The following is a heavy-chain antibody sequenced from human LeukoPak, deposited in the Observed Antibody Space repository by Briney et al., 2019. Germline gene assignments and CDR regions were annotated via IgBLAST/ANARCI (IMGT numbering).Heavy chain of an antibody. CDR1: GFTFNSFG. Sequence: GGSLRLSCAASGFTFNSFGMHWVRQAPGKGLEWVADISYYGSNKYFADSVKGRFTISRDNSKNTLYLQMNSLRAEDTAVYYCAKDYDSSGWAAFDIWGQGTMVTVSS. CDR2: ISYYGSNK. CDR3: AKDYDSSGWAAFDI. J-gene: IGHJ3*02. V-gene: IGHV3-30*18. D-gene: IGHD3-22*01.